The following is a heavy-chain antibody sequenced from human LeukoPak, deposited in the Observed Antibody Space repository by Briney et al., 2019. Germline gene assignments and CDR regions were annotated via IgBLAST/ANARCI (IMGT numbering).Heavy chain of an antibody. CDR1: GGSISSGGYS. CDR3: ARAVWFGELRDAFDI. V-gene: IGHV4-30-2*01. D-gene: IGHD3-10*01. J-gene: IGHJ3*02. Sequence: SETLSLTCAVSGGSISSGGYSWSWIRQPPGKGLEWIGYIYHSGSTYYNPSLKSRVTISVDRSKNQFSLKLSSVTAADTAVYYCARAVWFGELRDAFDIWGQGTVVTVSS. CDR2: IYHSGST.